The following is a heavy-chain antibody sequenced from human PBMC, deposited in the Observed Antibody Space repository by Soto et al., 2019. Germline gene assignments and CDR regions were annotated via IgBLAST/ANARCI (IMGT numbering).Heavy chain of an antibody. V-gene: IGHV1-69*13. J-gene: IGHJ6*02. CDR1: GGTFSSYA. CDR2: IIPIFGTA. CDR3: ARGAGYCSSTSCYLGDYYYYGMDV. Sequence: SVKVSCKASGGTFSSYAISWVRQAPGQGLERMGGIIPIFGTANYAQKFQGRVTITADESTSTAYMELSSLRSEDTAVYYCARGAGYCSSTSCYLGDYYYYGMDVWGQGTTVTVSS. D-gene: IGHD2-2*03.